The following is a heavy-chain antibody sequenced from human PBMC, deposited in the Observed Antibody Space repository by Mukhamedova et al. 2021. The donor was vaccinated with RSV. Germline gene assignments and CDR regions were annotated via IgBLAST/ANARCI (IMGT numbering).Heavy chain of an antibody. CDR2: ISSSGSTI. CDR3: ARERVGATTGFYFDY. D-gene: IGHD1-26*01. Sequence: EGVSYISSSGSTIYYADSVKGRFTISRDNAKNSLYLQMNSLRAEDTAVYYCARERVGATTGFYFDYLGQGTLVTVSS. V-gene: IGHV3-11*01. J-gene: IGHJ4*02.